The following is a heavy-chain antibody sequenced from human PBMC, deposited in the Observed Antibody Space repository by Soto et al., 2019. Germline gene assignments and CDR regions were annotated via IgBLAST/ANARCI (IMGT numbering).Heavy chain of an antibody. CDR3: TASSGWYNAFDI. CDR2: ISGSGGST. J-gene: IGHJ3*02. D-gene: IGHD6-19*01. Sequence: EVQLLESGGGLVQPGGSLRLSCAASGFTFSSYAMSWVRQAPGKGLEWVSAISGSGGSTYYADSVKGRFTISRDNSKNTLYLQMNSLRAEDTAVYYCTASSGWYNAFDIWAKGQWSPSLQ. V-gene: IGHV3-23*01. CDR1: GFTFSSYA.